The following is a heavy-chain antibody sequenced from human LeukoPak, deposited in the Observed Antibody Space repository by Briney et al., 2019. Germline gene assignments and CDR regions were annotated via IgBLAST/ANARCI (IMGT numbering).Heavy chain of an antibody. Sequence: SQTLSLTCTVSGGSISSGGYYWSWIRQHPGKGLEWIVYIYYSGSTYYNPSLKSRVTISVDTSKNQFSLKLSSVTAADTAVYYCARYCSGGSCYSALEYFRHWGQGTLVTVSS. D-gene: IGHD2-15*01. V-gene: IGHV4-31*03. CDR3: ARYCSGGSCYSALEYFRH. J-gene: IGHJ1*01. CDR1: GGSISSGGYY. CDR2: IYYSGST.